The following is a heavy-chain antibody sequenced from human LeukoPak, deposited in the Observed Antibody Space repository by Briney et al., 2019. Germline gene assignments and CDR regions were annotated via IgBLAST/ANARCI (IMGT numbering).Heavy chain of an antibody. CDR3: ARDDIAASLSSY. J-gene: IGHJ4*02. Sequence: SMKVSCKASGGTFSSYAISWVRQAPGQGLEWMGRIIPIFGTANYAQKFQGRVTITTDESTSTAYMELSSLRSEDTAVYYCARDDIAASLSSYWGQGTLVTVSS. V-gene: IGHV1-69*05. CDR2: IIPIFGTA. CDR1: GGTFSSYA. D-gene: IGHD6-6*01.